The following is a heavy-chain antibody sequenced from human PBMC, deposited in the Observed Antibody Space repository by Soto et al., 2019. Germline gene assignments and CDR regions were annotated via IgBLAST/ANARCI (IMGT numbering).Heavy chain of an antibody. V-gene: IGHV1-3*01. CDR3: GRSVVGATGEILYNAMDV. J-gene: IGHJ6*02. D-gene: IGHD1-26*01. CDR2: INPASGHT. Sequence: QVQLVQSGAEVKKPGASVKVSCKASGYTFTTYALHWVRQAPGPRPEWMGWINPASGHTKYSKRFQDRVTITRDPSASTGYMELSSLRSEDTAVYYCGRSVVGATGEILYNAMDVWGQGTTVTVSS. CDR1: GYTFTTYA.